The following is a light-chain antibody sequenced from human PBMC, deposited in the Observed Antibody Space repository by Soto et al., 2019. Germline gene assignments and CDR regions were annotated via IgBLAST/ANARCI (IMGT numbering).Light chain of an antibody. V-gene: IGKV1-5*03. CDR3: QQYNTYWT. Sequence: DIQMTQSPGTLSAWVVDRFTSTCRASQSISSWLAWYQQRPGKAPKLLIYKASTLESGVPSRFSGRRSGTEFTLAISSLQPDDFATYYCQQYNTYWTFGQGTKVDIK. CDR2: KAS. J-gene: IGKJ1*01. CDR1: QSISSW.